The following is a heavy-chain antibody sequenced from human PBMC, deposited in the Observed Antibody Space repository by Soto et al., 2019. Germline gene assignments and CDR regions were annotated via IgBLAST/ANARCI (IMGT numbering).Heavy chain of an antibody. J-gene: IGHJ6*02. D-gene: IGHD6-6*01. CDR2: INLSGST. CDR3: ARGLDIAARYYYYGMDV. CDR1: GGSFSGYY. Sequence: SETLSLTCAVYGGSFSGYYWSWIRQPPGKGLEWIGEINLSGSTNYNPSLKSRVTISVDTSKNQFSLKLSSVTAADTAVYYCARGLDIAARYYYYGMDVWGQGTTVTVSS. V-gene: IGHV4-34*01.